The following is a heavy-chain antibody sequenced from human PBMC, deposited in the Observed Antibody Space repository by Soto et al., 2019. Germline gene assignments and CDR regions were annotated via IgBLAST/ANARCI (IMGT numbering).Heavy chain of an antibody. Sequence: QVQLQESGPGLVKPSQTLSLTCTVSGGSISSGGYYWSWIRQHPGKGLEWIGYIYYSGSTYYNPSLKCRVTISVDTSKNQFSLKLSSVTAADTAVYYWARALGYCSGGSGYGFGDNCFDPWGQGTLVTVSS. D-gene: IGHD2-15*01. CDR1: GGSISSGGYY. V-gene: IGHV4-31*03. J-gene: IGHJ5*02. CDR3: ARALGYCSGGSGYGFGDNCFDP. CDR2: IYYSGST.